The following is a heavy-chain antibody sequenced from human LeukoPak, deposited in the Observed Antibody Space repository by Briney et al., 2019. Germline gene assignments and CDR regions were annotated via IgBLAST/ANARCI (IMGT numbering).Heavy chain of an antibody. CDR1: GYSFTTYW. Sequence: GESLKISCQGSGYSFTTYWIGWVRQMPGKGLEWMGIIYPGDSDTRYSPSFQGQVTISADKSIGTAYLQWSSLKASDTAMYYCASQSYYYDSSGYGFDYWGQGTLVTVSS. D-gene: IGHD3-22*01. V-gene: IGHV5-51*01. CDR2: IYPGDSDT. CDR3: ASQSYYYDSSGYGFDY. J-gene: IGHJ4*02.